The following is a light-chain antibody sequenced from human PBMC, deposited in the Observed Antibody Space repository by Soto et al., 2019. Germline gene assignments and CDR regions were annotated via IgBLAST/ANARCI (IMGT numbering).Light chain of an antibody. J-gene: IGLJ1*01. V-gene: IGLV2-11*01. CDR3: CSYAGGYTYL. CDR2: GVV. Sequence: QSSLTQPRSVSGSPGQSVTISCTGTGNDVGAYNYVSWYQQHPGRPPKLLIYGVVRWPSGVPDRFSGSKSGNTASLTISGLQAEDEADYFCCSYAGGYTYLFVTGTNVTVL. CDR1: GNDVGAYNY.